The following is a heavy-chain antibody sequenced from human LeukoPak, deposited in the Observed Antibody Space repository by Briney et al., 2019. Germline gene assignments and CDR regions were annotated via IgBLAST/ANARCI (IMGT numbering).Heavy chain of an antibody. CDR2: INPNSGGT. V-gene: IGHV1-2*02. J-gene: IGHJ3*02. D-gene: IGHD3-22*01. CDR3: ARDFAHESTGYYVDPISFDI. CDR1: GYTFSDYY. Sequence: ASVKVSCKASGYTFSDYYINWVRQAPGQGLEWMGWINPNSGGTDYAQKFQGSVTMTRDTSISTVYMELSSLRSDDTAVYYCARDFAHESTGYYVDPISFDIWGQGTMVTVSS.